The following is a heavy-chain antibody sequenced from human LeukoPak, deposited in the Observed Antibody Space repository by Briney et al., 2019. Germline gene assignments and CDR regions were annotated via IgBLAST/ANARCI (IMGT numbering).Heavy chain of an antibody. CDR1: GYTFTSYT. CDR2: INADNGNT. CDR3: TRKSSGRDYNWFDP. J-gene: IGHJ5*02. D-gene: IGHD6-19*01. Sequence: RASVKVSCKASGYTFTSYTMHWVRQAPGQRLEWMGWINADNGNTKYSQKFQGRVTITRDTSASTAYMELSSLISDDTAVYYCTRKSSGRDYNWFDPWGQGTLVTVSS. V-gene: IGHV1-3*01.